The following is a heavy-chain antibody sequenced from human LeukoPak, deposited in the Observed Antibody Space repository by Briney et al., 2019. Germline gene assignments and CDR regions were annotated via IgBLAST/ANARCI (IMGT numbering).Heavy chain of an antibody. Sequence: ASVKVSCKASGYTFTSYGISWVRQAPGQGLEWMGWISAYNGNTNYAQKLQGRVTMTTDTSTSTAYMELRSLRSDDTAVYYCARDPGYHYDSSGPFDYWGQGTLVTVSS. D-gene: IGHD3-22*01. CDR1: GYTFTSYG. CDR2: ISAYNGNT. V-gene: IGHV1-18*01. J-gene: IGHJ4*02. CDR3: ARDPGYHYDSSGPFDY.